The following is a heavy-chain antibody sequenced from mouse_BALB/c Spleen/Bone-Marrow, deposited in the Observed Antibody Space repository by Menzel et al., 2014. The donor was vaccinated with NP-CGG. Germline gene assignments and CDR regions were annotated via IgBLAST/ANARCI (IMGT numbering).Heavy chain of an antibody. CDR1: GFSLTSYG. CDR3: SCNWDYAMDY. V-gene: IGHV2-4-1*01. J-gene: IGHJ4*01. D-gene: IGHD4-1*01. Sequence: QVQLKQSGPGLVQPSQSLSITCTVSGFSLTSYGVHWVRQSPGKGLEWLGEIWRGGSTDYNAAFISRLSISKDNSKRQGCLKINRSEVYDTAIYDGSCNWDYAMDYWGQGTSVTVSS. CDR2: IWRGGST.